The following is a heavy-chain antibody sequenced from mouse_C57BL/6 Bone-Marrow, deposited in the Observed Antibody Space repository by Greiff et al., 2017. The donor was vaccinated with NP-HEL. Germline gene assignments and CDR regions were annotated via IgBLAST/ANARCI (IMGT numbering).Heavy chain of an antibody. CDR1: GFNIKDYY. CDR2: IDPEGGET. V-gene: IGHV14-2*01. D-gene: IGHD1-1*01. Sequence: VQLQQSGAELVKPGASVKLSCTASGFNIKDYYMHWVKQRTEQGLEWIGRIDPEGGETKYAPKFQGKATITADTSSNTAYLQLSSLTSEDTAVYYCASYGSSYHWYFDVWGTGTTVTVSS. J-gene: IGHJ1*03. CDR3: ASYGSSYHWYFDV.